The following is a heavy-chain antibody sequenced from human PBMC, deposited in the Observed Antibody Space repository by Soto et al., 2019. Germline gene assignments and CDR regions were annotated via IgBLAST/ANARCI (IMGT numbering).Heavy chain of an antibody. CDR1: GGSISSGDYY. D-gene: IGHD3-10*01. J-gene: IGHJ5*02. CDR2: IYYSGST. V-gene: IGHV4-30-4*01. CDR3: ARVGGILWFGTEPDP. Sequence: QVQLQESGPGLVKPSQTLSLTCTVSGGSISSGDYYWSWIRQPPGKGLEWIGYIYYSGSTYYNPSLKSRVTISVDTSKNQFSLKLSSVSAADTAVYYCARVGGILWFGTEPDPWGQGTLVTVSS.